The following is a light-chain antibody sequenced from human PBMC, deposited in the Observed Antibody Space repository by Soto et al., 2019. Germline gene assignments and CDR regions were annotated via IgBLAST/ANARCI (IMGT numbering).Light chain of an antibody. CDR2: AAS. CDR1: QGISSY. CDR3: QQYYSYPLT. V-gene: IGKV1-8*01. Sequence: AIRMTHSPSSFSASTGDRVTITCRASQGISSYLAWYQQKPGKAPKLLIYAASTLQSGVPSRFSGSGSGTDFTLTISCLQSEDFATYYCQQYYSYPLTVGGGTKVDIK. J-gene: IGKJ4*01.